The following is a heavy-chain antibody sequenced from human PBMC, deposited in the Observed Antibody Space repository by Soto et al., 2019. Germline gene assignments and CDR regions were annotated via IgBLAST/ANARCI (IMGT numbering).Heavy chain of an antibody. D-gene: IGHD3-10*01. V-gene: IGHV1-69*13. CDR3: AGGDLPVYGSGTLYYYYGMDV. Sequence: SVKVSCKASGGTFSSYAISWVRQAPGQGLEWMGGIIPIFGTANYAQKFQGRVTITADESTSTAYMELSSLRSEDTAVYYCAGGDLPVYGSGTLYYYYGMDVWGQGTTVTVSS. J-gene: IGHJ6*02. CDR2: IIPIFGTA. CDR1: GGTFSSYA.